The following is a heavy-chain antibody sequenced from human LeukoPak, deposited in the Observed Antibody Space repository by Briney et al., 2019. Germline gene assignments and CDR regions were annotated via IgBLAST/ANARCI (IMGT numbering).Heavy chain of an antibody. CDR1: GGSISSGSYY. CDR2: IYASGSS. V-gene: IGHV4-61*02. J-gene: IGHJ4*02. Sequence: SETLSLTCTVSGGSISSGSYYWNWIRQPAGKGLEWIGRIYASGSSNYNPSLKSRVTISLDTSKNQFSLKLSSATAADTAVYYCARRGDHWGQGTLVTVSS. CDR3: ARRGDH. D-gene: IGHD3-10*01.